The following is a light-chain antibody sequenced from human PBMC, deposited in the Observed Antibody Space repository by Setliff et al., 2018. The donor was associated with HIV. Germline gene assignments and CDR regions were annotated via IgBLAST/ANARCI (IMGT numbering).Light chain of an antibody. CDR1: SSNIGSNY. J-gene: IGLJ1*01. V-gene: IGLV1-47*01. CDR3: AAWGGTLTGRSYV. Sequence: QSVLTQPPSASGTPGQRVTISCSGSSSNIGSNYVTWYQLLPGAAPKVLIHRNNQRPSGVPDRFSGSKSGTSASLAISGLRSEDEADYYCAAWGGTLTGRSYVFGTGTKVTVL. CDR2: RNN.